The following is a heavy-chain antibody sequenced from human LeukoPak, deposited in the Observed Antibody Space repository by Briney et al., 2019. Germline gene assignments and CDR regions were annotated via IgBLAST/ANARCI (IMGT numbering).Heavy chain of an antibody. D-gene: IGHD1-26*01. CDR3: ARALGGSGSYRNWFDP. V-gene: IGHV3-23*01. CDR2: ISGSGGST. CDR1: GFTFSSYA. Sequence: GGSLRLSCAASGFTFSSYAMSWVRQAPGKGLEWVSSISGSGGSTDYADSVKGRFTISRDNSKNTLFLQMNSLRAEDTAVYYCARALGGSGSYRNWFDPWGQGTLVTVSS. J-gene: IGHJ5*02.